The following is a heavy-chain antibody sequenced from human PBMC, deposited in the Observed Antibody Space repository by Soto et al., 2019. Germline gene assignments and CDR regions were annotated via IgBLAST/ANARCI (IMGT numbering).Heavy chain of an antibody. D-gene: IGHD6-25*01. V-gene: IGHV3-48*03. CDR1: GFTFSSYE. Sequence: GGSLRLSCAASGFTFSSYEMNWVRQAPGKGLEWVSYISSSGSTIYYADSVKGRFTISRDNAKNSLYLQMNSLRAEDTAVYYCASSGGFPNWFDPGGQGTLVTV. CDR2: ISSSGSTI. CDR3: ASSGGFPNWFDP. J-gene: IGHJ5*02.